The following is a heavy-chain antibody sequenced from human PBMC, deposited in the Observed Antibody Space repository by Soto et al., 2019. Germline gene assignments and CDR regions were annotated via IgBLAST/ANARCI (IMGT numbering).Heavy chain of an antibody. Sequence: QVHLQESGPGLVKPSGTLSLTCAVSGGSITTNWWSWVRQPPGKGLEWIGEIYHSGTTNYNPSLRGRVTISVAKSNTQFSLNLNSVTAAGAAIYYCGGDIAVPRTRGFDYWGQGNLVTVSS. CDR2: IYHSGTT. V-gene: IGHV4-4*02. CDR1: GGSITTNW. J-gene: IGHJ4*02. D-gene: IGHD6-19*01. CDR3: GGDIAVPRTRGFDY.